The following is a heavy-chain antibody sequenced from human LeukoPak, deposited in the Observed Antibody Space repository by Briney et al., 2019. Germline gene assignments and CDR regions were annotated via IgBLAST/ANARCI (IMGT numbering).Heavy chain of an antibody. D-gene: IGHD4-17*01. CDR2: INHVGHT. Sequence: SGTPSLTCAVYGGSFNNNYWSWIRQTPGKGLEWIGEINHVGHTNYSPSLKGRVAMSVDTSKNQFSLNLNSVTAADTAIYFCARGGRVTTGIFRYWGQGNLVTVSS. V-gene: IGHV4-34*01. CDR1: GGSFNNNY. CDR3: ARGGRVTTGIFRY. J-gene: IGHJ4*02.